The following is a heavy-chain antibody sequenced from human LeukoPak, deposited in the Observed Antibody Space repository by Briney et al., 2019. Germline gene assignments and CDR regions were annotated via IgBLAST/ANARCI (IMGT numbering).Heavy chain of an antibody. CDR3: ANLDYGGNLLDY. Sequence: ASVTVSCTASGYTFTVYYMHWVRQAPGQGREWMGWINPNSGGTNYAQKFQGRVTMTRDTSISTAYMELSRLRSDDTAVYYCANLDYGGNLLDYWGQGTLVTVSS. CDR1: GYTFTVYY. J-gene: IGHJ4*02. D-gene: IGHD4-23*01. CDR2: INPNSGGT. V-gene: IGHV1-2*02.